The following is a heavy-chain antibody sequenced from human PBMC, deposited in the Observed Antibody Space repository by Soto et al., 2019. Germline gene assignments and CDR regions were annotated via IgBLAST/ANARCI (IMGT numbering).Heavy chain of an antibody. Sequence: PGGSLRLSCAASGFTFSNAWMSWVRQAPGKGLEWVGRIKSKTDGGTTDYAAPVKGRFTISRDDSKNTLYLQMNSLKTEDTAVYYCTTDLWGVNSGYDPRSFDYWGQGTLVTVSS. D-gene: IGHD5-12*01. CDR2: IKSKTDGGTT. V-gene: IGHV3-15*01. CDR3: TTDLWGVNSGYDPRSFDY. CDR1: GFTFSNAW. J-gene: IGHJ4*02.